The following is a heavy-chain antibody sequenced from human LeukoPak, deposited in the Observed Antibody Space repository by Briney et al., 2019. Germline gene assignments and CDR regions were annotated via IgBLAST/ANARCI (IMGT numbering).Heavy chain of an antibody. D-gene: IGHD2-2*01. Sequence: GGSLRLSCAASGFTFSSAWMSWVRQAPGKGLEWVGRIKSKTDGGTTDYAAPVKGRFTISRDDSKNTLYLQMNSLKTEDTAVYYCTTVVVPAAPLSYYYGMDVWGKGTTVTVSS. CDR2: IKSKTDGGTT. CDR3: TTVVVPAAPLSYYYGMDV. V-gene: IGHV3-15*01. CDR1: GFTFSSAW. J-gene: IGHJ6*04.